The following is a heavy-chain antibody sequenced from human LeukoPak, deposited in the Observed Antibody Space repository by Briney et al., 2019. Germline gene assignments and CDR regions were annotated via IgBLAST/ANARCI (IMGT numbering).Heavy chain of an antibody. D-gene: IGHD1-7*01. Sequence: ASVKVSCKASGYTFSGYYIYWVRQAPGQGLEWMGWINTYNGDTNYVQKLQGRVTMTTDTSTSTAYMEVRSLRSDDTAVYYCAKDRLGTTDAFDIWGQGTMVTVSS. J-gene: IGHJ3*02. CDR3: AKDRLGTTDAFDI. V-gene: IGHV1-18*01. CDR1: GYTFSGYY. CDR2: INTYNGDT.